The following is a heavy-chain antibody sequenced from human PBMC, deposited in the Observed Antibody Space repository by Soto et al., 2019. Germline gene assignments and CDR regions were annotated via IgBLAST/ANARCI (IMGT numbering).Heavy chain of an antibody. J-gene: IGHJ6*02. V-gene: IGHV4-59*01. Sequence: SETLSLTCTVSGGSISGYYWSWIRQTPGKGLEWIGYMYNTGSTVYNPSFNSRVTLSVDTSKNQFSLKLNSVTAADTAVYYCARDLWGYCGTDCYPLDVWGQGTTVT. CDR2: MYNTGST. CDR1: GGSISGYY. D-gene: IGHD2-21*02. CDR3: ARDLWGYCGTDCYPLDV.